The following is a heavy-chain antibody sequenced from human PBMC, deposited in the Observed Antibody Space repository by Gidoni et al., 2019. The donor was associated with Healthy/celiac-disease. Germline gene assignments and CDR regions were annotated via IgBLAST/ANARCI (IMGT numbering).Heavy chain of an antibody. CDR1: GFTFSSYA. CDR2: ISSNGGST. D-gene: IGHD2-21*01. V-gene: IGHV3-64D*09. CDR3: VKSQSIQSTAEYFQH. Sequence: EVQLVESGGGLVQPGGSLGLSCSASGFTFSSYAMHWVRQAPGKGLEYVSAISSNGGSTYYADSVKGRFTISRDNSKNTLYLQMSSLRAEDTAVYYCVKSQSIQSTAEYFQHWGQGTLVTVSS. J-gene: IGHJ1*01.